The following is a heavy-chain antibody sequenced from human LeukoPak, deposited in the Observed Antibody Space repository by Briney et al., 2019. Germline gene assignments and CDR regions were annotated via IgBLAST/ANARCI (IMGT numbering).Heavy chain of an antibody. CDR3: ARRAGGYSHPYDY. J-gene: IGHJ4*02. Sequence: GGSLRLSCAVSGFTVSGNYMSWIRQAPGKGLEWVSLIYSDDTTLYADSVKGRFTISRDISKNTLYLQMSSLRAEDTAVYYCARRAGGYSHPYDYWGQGVLVTVSS. CDR1: GFTVSGNY. V-gene: IGHV3-53*01. CDR2: IYSDDTT. D-gene: IGHD4-23*01.